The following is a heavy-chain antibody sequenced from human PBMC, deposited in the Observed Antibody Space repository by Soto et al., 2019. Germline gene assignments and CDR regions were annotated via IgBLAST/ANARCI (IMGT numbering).Heavy chain of an antibody. J-gene: IGHJ6*02. Sequence: GGSLRLSCAAPGFTFSSYWMSWVRQAPGKGLEWVANIKQDGSEKYYVDSVKGRFTISRDNAKNSLYLQMNSLRAEDTAVYYCARDYPTPGYSSGWYGAWPFADKATGTRGTRYSYYYGMDVWGQGTTVTVSS. CDR1: GFTFSSYW. D-gene: IGHD6-19*01. V-gene: IGHV3-7*01. CDR2: IKQDGSEK. CDR3: ARDYPTPGYSSGWYGAWPFADKATGTRGTRYSYYYGMDV.